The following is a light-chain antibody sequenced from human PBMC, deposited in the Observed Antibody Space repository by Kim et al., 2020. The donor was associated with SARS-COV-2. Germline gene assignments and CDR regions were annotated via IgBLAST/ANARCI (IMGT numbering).Light chain of an antibody. CDR1: QSISSF. CDR2: DAS. Sequence: LSLSPGERATLSCRASQSISSFLAWYQQKPGQAPRLLIYDASNRATGIPARFSGSGSGTDFTLTISSLEPEDFAVYYCQQRSDWPTFGGGTKVEI. J-gene: IGKJ4*01. V-gene: IGKV3-11*01. CDR3: QQRSDWPT.